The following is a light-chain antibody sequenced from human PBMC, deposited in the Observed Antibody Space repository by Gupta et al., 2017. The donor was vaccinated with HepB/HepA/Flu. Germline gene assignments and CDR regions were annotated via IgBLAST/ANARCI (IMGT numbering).Light chain of an antibody. CDR3: QQYQRHGGSPPYT. CDR2: GAS. CDR1: QTVINNY. V-gene: IGKV3-20*01. Sequence: IVLTQFPGTLSLSPGESVTLSCWASQTVINNYLAWYQQKPGQAPRLLIYGASSRAIGIPDRFSGSGSGTDFSLTISRLEPEDFAVYYCQQYQRHGGSPPYTFGQGTKLEIK. J-gene: IGKJ2*01.